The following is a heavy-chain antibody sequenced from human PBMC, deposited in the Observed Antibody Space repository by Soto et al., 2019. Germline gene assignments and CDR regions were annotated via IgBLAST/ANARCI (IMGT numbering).Heavy chain of an antibody. CDR3: ARLEEVAAHNYYYYGMDV. J-gene: IGHJ6*02. CDR1: GFTFSSYW. D-gene: IGHD2-15*01. Sequence: EVQLVESGGGLVQPGGSLRLSCAASGFTFSSYWMHWVRQAPGKGLVWVSRINSDGSSTSYADSVKGRFTISRDNAKKTLYLLMNSLRAEETAVYYCARLEEVAAHNYYYYGMDVWGQGTTVTVSS. V-gene: IGHV3-74*01. CDR2: INSDGSST.